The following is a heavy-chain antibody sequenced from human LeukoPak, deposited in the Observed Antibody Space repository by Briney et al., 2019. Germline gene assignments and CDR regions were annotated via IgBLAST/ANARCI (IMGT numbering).Heavy chain of an antibody. Sequence: SETLSLTCTVSGGSISSYYWSWIRQPPGKGLEWIGYIYYSGSTNYNPSLKSRVTISVDTSKNQFSLKLSSVTAADTAVHYCARGGYYVLDYWGQGTLVTVSS. V-gene: IGHV4-59*01. CDR1: GGSISSYY. CDR2: IYYSGST. J-gene: IGHJ4*02. CDR3: ARGGYYVLDY. D-gene: IGHD3-10*02.